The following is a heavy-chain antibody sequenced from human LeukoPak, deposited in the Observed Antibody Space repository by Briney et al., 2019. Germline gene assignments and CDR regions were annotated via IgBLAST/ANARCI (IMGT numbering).Heavy chain of an antibody. D-gene: IGHD3-10*01. CDR1: GFTFSRFT. J-gene: IGHJ6*03. CDR2: ISGPGGST. CDR3: GPTLGYNFYMDV. Sequence: GGSLRLSCAASGFTFSRFTMNWVRQAPGKGLEWVSAISGPGGSTYYTDSVKDRFTISRDNTKNTLYLQMNSLRAEDTAVYYCGPTLGYNFYMDVWGKGTMVTVSS. V-gene: IGHV3-23*01.